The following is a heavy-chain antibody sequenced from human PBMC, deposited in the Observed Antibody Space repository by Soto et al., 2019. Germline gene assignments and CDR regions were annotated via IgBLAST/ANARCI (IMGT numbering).Heavy chain of an antibody. D-gene: IGHD3-3*01. Sequence: SETLSLTCTVSGGSISSYYWSWIRQPPGKGLEWIGYIYYSGSTNYNPSLKSRVTISVDTSKNQFSLKLSSVTAADTAVYYCAKELRFLEWLSRPGGLDGMDVWGQGTTVTVSS. CDR2: IYYSGST. CDR1: GGSISSYY. V-gene: IGHV4-59*01. J-gene: IGHJ6*02. CDR3: AKELRFLEWLSRPGGLDGMDV.